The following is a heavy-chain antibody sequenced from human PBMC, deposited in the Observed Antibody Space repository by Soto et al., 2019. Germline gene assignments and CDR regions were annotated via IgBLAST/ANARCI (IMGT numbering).Heavy chain of an antibody. J-gene: IGHJ5*02. CDR1: GDSVSSATYY. Sequence: QVQLQESGPGLVKPSETLSLTCTVSGDSVSSATYYWSWIRQPPGKALEWIGSIYYSGSTNYNPSLRTRVIMSVDPSKNQVSLNLSSVTAADTAVYSCARDRGTANKPNWLDPWGHGTLVTVSS. CDR2: IYYSGST. V-gene: IGHV4-61*01. CDR3: ARDRGTANKPNWLDP. D-gene: IGHD3-10*01.